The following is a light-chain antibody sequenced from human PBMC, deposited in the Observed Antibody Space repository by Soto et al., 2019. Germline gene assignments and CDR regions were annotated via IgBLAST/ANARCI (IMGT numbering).Light chain of an antibody. Sequence: QSALTQPASVSGSPGQSITISCSGTPSAIGAYNYVSWYQHLPGKAPKVIIYDVTNRPSGVSSRFSGSKSGITASLTISGLQAEDEANYYCGSYTISSTLMIFGGGTKLTVL. V-gene: IGLV2-14*03. CDR1: PSAIGAYNY. CDR2: DVT. CDR3: GSYTISSTLMI. J-gene: IGLJ2*01.